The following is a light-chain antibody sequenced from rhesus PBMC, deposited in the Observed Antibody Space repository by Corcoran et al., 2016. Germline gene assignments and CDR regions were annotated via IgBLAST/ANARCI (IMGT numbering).Light chain of an antibody. Sequence: QAALTQPRSVSGSPGQSVTISCTGTSSYIGGYNYVSWYQQHPGPAPKLMIYEVSKRPSGVSDRFSGSKSGNTASLTISGLQTEDDADYYCSSYAGRNTFIFGGGTRLTV. CDR1: SSYIGGYNY. V-gene: IGLV2-32*02. J-gene: IGLJ1*01. CDR3: SSYAGRNTFI. CDR2: EVS.